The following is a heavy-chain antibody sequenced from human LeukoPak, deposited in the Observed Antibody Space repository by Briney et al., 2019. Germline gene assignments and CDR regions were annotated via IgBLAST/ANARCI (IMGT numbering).Heavy chain of an antibody. CDR1: GGSISSSNW. CDR3: ARRPTTVTTCFDY. D-gene: IGHD4-17*01. J-gene: IGHJ4*02. V-gene: IGHV4-4*02. Sequence: SETLSLTCAVSGGSISSSNWWSWVRQPPGKGLEWIGSIYYSGSTYYNPSLKSRVTISVDTSKNQFSLKLSSVTAADTAVYYCARRPTTVTTCFDYWGQGTLVTVSS. CDR2: IYYSGST.